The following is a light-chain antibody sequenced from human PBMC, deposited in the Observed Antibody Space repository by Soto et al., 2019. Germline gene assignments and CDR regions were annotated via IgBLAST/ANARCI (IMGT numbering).Light chain of an antibody. CDR2: WAS. CDR3: QQYYSPPLT. Sequence: DIVMTQSPDSLAVSLGDRATINCKSSQTISYSFDNKNRLAWYQQKSGQPPKLLFYWASTRQSGVPDRFTGSGSGTDFTLTISSLQAEDVAVYYCQQYYSPPLTFGQGTRLEIK. V-gene: IGKV4-1*01. J-gene: IGKJ5*01. CDR1: QTISYSFDNKNR.